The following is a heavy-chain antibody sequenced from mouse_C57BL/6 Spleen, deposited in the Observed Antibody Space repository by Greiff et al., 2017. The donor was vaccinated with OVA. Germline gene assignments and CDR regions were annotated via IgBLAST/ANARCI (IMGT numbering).Heavy chain of an antibody. Sequence: EVQLQQSGPELVKPGASVKISCKASGYTFTDYYMNWVKQSHGKSLEWIGDINPNNGGTSYNQKFKGKATLTVDKSSSTAYMELRSLTSEDSAVYYCARGYEDWYFDVWGTGTTVTVSS. CDR2: INPNNGGT. D-gene: IGHD2-2*01. J-gene: IGHJ1*03. CDR3: ARGYEDWYFDV. V-gene: IGHV1-26*01. CDR1: GYTFTDYY.